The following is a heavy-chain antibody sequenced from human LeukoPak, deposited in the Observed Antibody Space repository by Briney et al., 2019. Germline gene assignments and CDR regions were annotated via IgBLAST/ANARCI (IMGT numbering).Heavy chain of an antibody. D-gene: IGHD6-19*01. Sequence: PGGSLRLSCAASGFTFSSYAMSWVRQAPGKGLEWVSGISWNSGTIGYADSVKGRFTISRDNAKNSLYLQMNSLRAEDMALYYCARLQDSSGWYVQDAFDIRGQGTMVTVSS. V-gene: IGHV3-9*03. CDR1: GFTFSSYA. J-gene: IGHJ3*02. CDR3: ARLQDSSGWYVQDAFDI. CDR2: ISWNSGTI.